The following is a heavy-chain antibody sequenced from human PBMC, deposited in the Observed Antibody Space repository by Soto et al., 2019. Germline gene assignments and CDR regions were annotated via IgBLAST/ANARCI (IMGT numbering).Heavy chain of an antibody. J-gene: IGHJ4*02. CDR3: ARDPGDYDILTGYIFIY. Sequence: EVQLVESGGGLVKPGGSLRLSCAASGFTFRSYGLSWVRQAPGKGLEWVSSITGSSNYIYYADSVKGRFTISRDNAKNSLYLQMKSLRAEDTAVYYCARDPGDYDILTGYIFIYWGQGTLVTVSS. CDR2: ITGSSNYI. CDR1: GFTFRSYG. D-gene: IGHD3-9*01. V-gene: IGHV3-21*01.